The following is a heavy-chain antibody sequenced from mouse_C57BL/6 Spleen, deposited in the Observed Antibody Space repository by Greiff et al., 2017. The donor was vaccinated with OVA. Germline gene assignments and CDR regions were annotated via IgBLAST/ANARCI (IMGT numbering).Heavy chain of an antibody. CDR2: IDPSDSNT. CDR1: GYTFTSYW. J-gene: IGHJ2*01. CDR3: ARRAFLYYFDY. Sequence: QVQLQQPGAELVMPGASVKLSCKASGYTFTSYWMHWVKQRPGQGLEWIGEIDPSDSNTNYNQKFKGKSTLTVDKSSSTAYMQLSSLTSADSAVYYCARRAFLYYFDYWGQGTTLTVSS. V-gene: IGHV1-69*01.